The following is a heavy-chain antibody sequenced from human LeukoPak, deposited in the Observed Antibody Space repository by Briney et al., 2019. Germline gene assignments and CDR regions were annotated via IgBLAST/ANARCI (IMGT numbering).Heavy chain of an antibody. D-gene: IGHD6-19*01. CDR2: IIPILGIA. V-gene: IGHV1-69*04. J-gene: IGHJ4*02. CDR3: AKDGLGTAVAGDHFDY. CDR1: GGTFSSYA. Sequence: SVKVSCKASGGTFSSYAISWVRQAPGQGLEWMGRIIPILGIANYAQKFQGRVTITADKSTSTAYMELSSLRSEDTAVYYCAKDGLGTAVAGDHFDYWGQGTLVTVSS.